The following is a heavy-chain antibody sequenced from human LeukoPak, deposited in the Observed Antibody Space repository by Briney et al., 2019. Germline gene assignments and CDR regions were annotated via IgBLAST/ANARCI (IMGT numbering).Heavy chain of an antibody. V-gene: IGHV3-23*01. CDR1: GFTFSSYA. CDR2: ISGSGGST. Sequence: GGSLRLSCAASGFTFSSYAMSWVRQAPGKGLEWVSAISGSGGSTYYADSVKGRFTISRDNSKNTLYLQMNSLRAEDTAVYYCHLSRVTMMRSDYWGQGTLVTVSS. CDR3: HLSRVTMMRSDY. D-gene: IGHD3-22*01. J-gene: IGHJ4*02.